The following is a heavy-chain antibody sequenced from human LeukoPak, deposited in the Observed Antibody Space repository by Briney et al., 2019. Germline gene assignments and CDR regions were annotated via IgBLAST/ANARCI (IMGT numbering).Heavy chain of an antibody. CDR1: GYTFTSYG. J-gene: IGHJ4*02. Sequence: ASVKVSCKASGYTFTSYGISWVRQAPGQGLEWMGWISAYNGNTNYAQKLQGRVTMTTDTSTSTAYMELRSLRSDDTAVYYCARGRAYVWGSYRPYYFDYWGQGTLVTVSS. V-gene: IGHV1-18*01. D-gene: IGHD3-16*02. CDR2: ISAYNGNT. CDR3: ARGRAYVWGSYRPYYFDY.